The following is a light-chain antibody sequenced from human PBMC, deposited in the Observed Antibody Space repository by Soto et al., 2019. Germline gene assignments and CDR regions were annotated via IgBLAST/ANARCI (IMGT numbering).Light chain of an antibody. CDR1: QSISSW. V-gene: IGKV1-5*03. CDR2: KAS. J-gene: IGKJ4*01. CDR3: QQYRIFSLT. Sequence: DIQMTQSPSTLSASVGDRVTITCRASQSISSWLAWYQQKPGKAPKLLIQKASSLESGVASRFSGSGSGTAVTLTIRSLQPDDFATYYCQQYRIFSLTFGGGTKVEIK.